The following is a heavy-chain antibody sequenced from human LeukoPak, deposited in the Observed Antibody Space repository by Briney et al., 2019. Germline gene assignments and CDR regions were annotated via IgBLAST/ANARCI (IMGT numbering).Heavy chain of an antibody. Sequence: QPGGSLRLSCAASGFTFSSYAMSWVRQAPGKGLEWVSAISGSGGSTYYADSVKGRFTISRDNSKNTLYLQMNSLRAEDTAVYYCAKGHVMIIVGATDCDYWGQGTLVTVSS. CDR1: GFTFSSYA. V-gene: IGHV3-23*01. J-gene: IGHJ4*02. D-gene: IGHD1-26*01. CDR3: AKGHVMIIVGATDCDY. CDR2: ISGSGGST.